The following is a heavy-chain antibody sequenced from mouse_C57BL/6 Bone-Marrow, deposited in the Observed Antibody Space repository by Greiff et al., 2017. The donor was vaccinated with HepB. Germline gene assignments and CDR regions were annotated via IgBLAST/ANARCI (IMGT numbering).Heavy chain of an antibody. Sequence: VQLQQPGAELVKPGASVKLSCKASGYTFTTYPIEWMKQNHGKSLEWIGNFHPYNDDTKYNEKFKGKATLTVEKSSSTVYLELSRLTSDDSAVYYCARRGYDYPWFAYWGQGTLVTVSA. D-gene: IGHD2-4*01. V-gene: IGHV1-47*01. CDR3: ARRGYDYPWFAY. CDR2: FHPYNDDT. J-gene: IGHJ3*01. CDR1: GYTFTTYP.